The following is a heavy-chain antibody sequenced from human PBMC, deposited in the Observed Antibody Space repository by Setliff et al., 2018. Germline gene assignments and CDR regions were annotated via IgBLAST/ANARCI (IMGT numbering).Heavy chain of an antibody. CDR2: IKQDGSEK. CDR3: ARETLPYYFDY. V-gene: IGHV3-7*01. J-gene: IGHJ4*02. CDR1: GFTFTSYW. Sequence: PGGSLRLSCEASGFTFTSYWMSWVRQAPGKGLEWVANIKQDGSEKYYVDSVKGRFTISRDNAKNSLYLQMSSLRAEDTAVYYCARETLPYYFDYWGQGTLVTVST.